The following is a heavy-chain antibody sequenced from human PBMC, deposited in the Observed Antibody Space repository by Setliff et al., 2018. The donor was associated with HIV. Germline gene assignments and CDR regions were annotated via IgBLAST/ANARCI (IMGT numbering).Heavy chain of an antibody. V-gene: IGHV3-33*08. CDR3: VDC. Sequence: AGGSLRLSCAASGFTFSSYEMNWVRQAPGKGLEWVTVIWYDGSDKYYADSVKGRFTISTDNSKKTLSLQMNSLRAVTVRNVAAVDCWGQGTLVTVSS. D-gene: IGHD6-19*01. J-gene: IGHJ4*02. CDR2: IWYDGSDK. CDR1: GFTFSSYE.